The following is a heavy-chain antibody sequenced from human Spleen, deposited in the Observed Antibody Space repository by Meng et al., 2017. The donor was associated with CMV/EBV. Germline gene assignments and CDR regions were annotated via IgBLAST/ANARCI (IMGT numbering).Heavy chain of an antibody. CDR3: VRDQLGLDY. D-gene: IGHD1-1*01. Sequence: GQRQQSGPRLVKPSQTLACTCASSGDSVSNNIAAWNWIRQSPSRGLEWLGRTYYRSKWYNDYAVSVKNRMTINPDTSKNQFSLQLNSVTPEDTAVYYCVRDQLGLDYWGQGTLVTVSS. J-gene: IGHJ4*02. CDR1: GDSVSNNIAA. CDR2: TYYRSKWYN. V-gene: IGHV6-1*01.